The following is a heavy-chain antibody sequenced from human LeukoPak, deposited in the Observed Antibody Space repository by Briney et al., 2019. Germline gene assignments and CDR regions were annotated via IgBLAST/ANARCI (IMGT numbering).Heavy chain of an antibody. D-gene: IGHD2/OR15-2a*01. Sequence: PSETLSLTCAAYGGSFSGYYWSWIRQPPGKGLEWIGEINHSGSTNYNPSLKSRVTISVDTSKNQFSLRLSSVTAADTAVYYCARTFQVKGPWFDPWGQGTLVTVSS. CDR2: INHSGST. CDR3: ARTFQVKGPWFDP. J-gene: IGHJ5*02. V-gene: IGHV4-34*01. CDR1: GGSFSGYY.